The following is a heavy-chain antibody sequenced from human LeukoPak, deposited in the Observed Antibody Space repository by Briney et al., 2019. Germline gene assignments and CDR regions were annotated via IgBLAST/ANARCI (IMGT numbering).Heavy chain of an antibody. J-gene: IGHJ4*02. V-gene: IGHV4-34*01. CDR3: AFKYYDYVWGSYHLY. CDR1: GGSFSGYY. CDR2: INHSGST. Sequence: KPSETLSLTCAVYGGSFSGYYLSWIRQPPGKGLEWIGEINHSGSTNYNPSLKSRVTISVDTSKNQFSLKLSSVTAADTAVYYCAFKYYDYVWGSYHLYWGQGTLVTVSS. D-gene: IGHD3-16*02.